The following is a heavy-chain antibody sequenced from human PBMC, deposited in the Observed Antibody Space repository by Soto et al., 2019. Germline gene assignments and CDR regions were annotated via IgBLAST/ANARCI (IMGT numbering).Heavy chain of an antibody. V-gene: IGHV3-23*01. Sequence: EVKLLESGGRLVQPGGSLRLSCAASGFSFNIFAMNWVRQAPGQGLEWVSGISGGGGSTYYADSVKGRFTISRDNSTNTLALQMNRLRAGDTAVYYCATDPTSYDSSAQFDSWGQGTLVTVSS. J-gene: IGHJ4*02. CDR2: ISGGGGST. CDR1: GFSFNIFA. CDR3: ATDPTSYDSSAQFDS. D-gene: IGHD3-22*01.